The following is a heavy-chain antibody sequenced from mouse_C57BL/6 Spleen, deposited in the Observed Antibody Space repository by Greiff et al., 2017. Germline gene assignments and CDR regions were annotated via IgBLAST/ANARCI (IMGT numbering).Heavy chain of an antibody. V-gene: IGHV1-50*01. Sequence: QVQLQQPGAELVKPGASVKLSCKASGYTFTSYWMQWVKQRPGQGLEWIGEIDPSDSYTNYNQKFKGKATLTVDTSSSTAYVQLSSLTSEDSAVYYCASPGAGFAYWGQGTPVTVSA. CDR1: GYTFTSYW. J-gene: IGHJ3*01. D-gene: IGHD4-1*01. CDR3: ASPGAGFAY. CDR2: IDPSDSYT.